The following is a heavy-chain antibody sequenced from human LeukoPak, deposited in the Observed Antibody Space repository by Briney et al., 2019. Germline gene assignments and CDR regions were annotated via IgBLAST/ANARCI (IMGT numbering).Heavy chain of an antibody. CDR1: GGSISSSTYY. J-gene: IGHJ4*02. CDR2: IYYSGST. D-gene: IGHD4-17*01. Sequence: RPSETLSLTCTVSGGSISSSTYYWVWIRQPPGKGLDWVGSIYYSGSTYYNPSLKSRVTISVDTSKNQLSLKLSSVTAADTAVYYCARDGDGDYFDYWGQGTLVTVSS. CDR3: ARDGDGDYFDY. V-gene: IGHV4-39*02.